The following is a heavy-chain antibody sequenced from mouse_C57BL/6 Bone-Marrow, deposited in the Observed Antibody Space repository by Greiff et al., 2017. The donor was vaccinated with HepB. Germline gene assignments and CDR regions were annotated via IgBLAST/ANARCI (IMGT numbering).Heavy chain of an antibody. CDR1: GYTFTSYG. CDR3: ASYDYDGYFDV. Sequence: QVQLQQSGAELARPGASVKLSCKASGYTFTSYGISWVKQRTGQGLEWIGEIYPRSGNTYYNEKFKGKATLTAVKSSSTAYMELRSLTSSDSAVYFCASYDYDGYFDVWGTGTTVTVSS. J-gene: IGHJ1*03. CDR2: IYPRSGNT. V-gene: IGHV1-81*01. D-gene: IGHD2-4*01.